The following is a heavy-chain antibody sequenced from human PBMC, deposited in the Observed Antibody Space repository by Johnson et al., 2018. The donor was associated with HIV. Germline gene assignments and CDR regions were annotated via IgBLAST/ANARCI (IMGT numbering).Heavy chain of an antibody. CDR1: GFTFSDYY. Sequence: VQLVESWGGVVRPGGSLRLSCAASGFTFSDYYMSWIRQAPGKGLEWVSVIYSGGTTYYADSVKGRFTISRDNSKNTLYLQMNSLRAEDTAVYYCARAYTYGAFDIWGQGTMVTVSS. V-gene: IGHV3-66*01. CDR3: ARAYTYGAFDI. D-gene: IGHD5-18*01. CDR2: IYSGGTT. J-gene: IGHJ3*02.